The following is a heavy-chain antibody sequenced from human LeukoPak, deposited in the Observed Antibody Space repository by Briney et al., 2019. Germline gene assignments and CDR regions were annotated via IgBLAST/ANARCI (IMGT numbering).Heavy chain of an antibody. CDR1: GYTFSGYY. CDR2: INPNSGDT. V-gene: IGHV1-2*02. CDR3: ARSPHILTGENFDY. D-gene: IGHD3-9*01. J-gene: IGHJ4*02. Sequence: ASVKVFCKASGYTFSGYYMHWVRQAPGQGLEWMGWINPNSGDTNYAQKFQGRVTMTRDTSITTAYMEMSRLRSDDTALYYCARSPHILTGENFDYWGQGTLVTVSS.